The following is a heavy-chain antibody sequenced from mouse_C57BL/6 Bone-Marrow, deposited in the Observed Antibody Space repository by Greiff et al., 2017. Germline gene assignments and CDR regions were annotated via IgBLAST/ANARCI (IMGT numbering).Heavy chain of an antibody. CDR1: GYTFTDYY. J-gene: IGHJ3*01. V-gene: IGHV1-19*01. Sequence: VQLQQSGPVLVKPGASVKMSCKASGYTFTDYYMNWVKQSHGKSLEWIGVINPYNGGTSYNQKFKGKATLTVDKSSSTAYMELNSLTSEDSAVYYCAQELGRVAWFAYWGQGTLVTVSA. D-gene: IGHD4-1*01. CDR2: INPYNGGT. CDR3: AQELGRVAWFAY.